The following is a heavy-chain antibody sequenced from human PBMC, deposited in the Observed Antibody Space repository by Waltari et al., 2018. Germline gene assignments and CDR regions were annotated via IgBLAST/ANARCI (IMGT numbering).Heavy chain of an antibody. V-gene: IGHV3-74*01. CDR2: INSDGSST. CDR1: GFTFSSYW. J-gene: IGHJ2*01. Sequence: EVQLVESGGGLVQPGGSLRLSCAASGFTFSSYWMHWVRQAPGKGLVWVSRINSDGSSTSYADSVKGRFTISRDNAKNTLYLQMNSLRAEDTAVYYCARVYNSVVVMPWYFDLLGRGTLVTVSS. D-gene: IGHD3-22*01. CDR3: ARVYNSVVVMPWYFDL.